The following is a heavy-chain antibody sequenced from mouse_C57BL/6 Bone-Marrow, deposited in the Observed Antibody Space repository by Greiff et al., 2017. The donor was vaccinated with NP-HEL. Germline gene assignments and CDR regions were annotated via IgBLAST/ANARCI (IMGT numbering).Heavy chain of an antibody. CDR2: ISNGGGST. D-gene: IGHD6-1*01. V-gene: IGHV5-12*01. J-gene: IGHJ2*01. Sequence: EVKLVECGGGLVQPGGSLKLSCAASGFTFTDYYMYWVRQTPEKRLEWVAYISNGGGSTYYPDTVKGRFTISRDNAKNTLYLQMSRLKSEDTAMYYCARHTRGYFDYWGQGTTLTVAS. CDR3: ARHTRGYFDY. CDR1: GFTFTDYY.